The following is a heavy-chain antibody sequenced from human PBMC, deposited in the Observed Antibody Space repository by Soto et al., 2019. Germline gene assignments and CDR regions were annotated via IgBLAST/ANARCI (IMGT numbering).Heavy chain of an antibody. CDR1: GYTFTGYY. J-gene: IGHJ3*01. CDR3: ARDYYDGSASYGFEL. Sequence: QVHLVQSGAEVKKPGASLKVSCKASGYTFTGYYIHWVQQAPGPGLEWMALINPNSGGANIAQKVQGWVTMTRETSISTTYMELNMLTSNETAVYYCARDYYDGSASYGFELWGQGTMVTVAS. V-gene: IGHV1-2*04. D-gene: IGHD3-16*01. CDR2: INPNSGGA.